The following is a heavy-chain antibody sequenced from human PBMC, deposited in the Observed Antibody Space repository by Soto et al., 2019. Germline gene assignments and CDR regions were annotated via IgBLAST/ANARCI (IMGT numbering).Heavy chain of an antibody. V-gene: IGHV4-59*12. CDR3: ARADYGDRGLAFDS. J-gene: IGHJ4*02. CDR1: GGSISSYY. CDR2: LYYTGAA. Sequence: TSETLSLTCTVSGGSISSYYWSWIRQPPGKGLEWIGYLYYTGAAYYSPSLKSRATISVDTSENQFSLNLDSVTAADTAVYYCARADYGDRGLAFDSWGQGTLVTVSS. D-gene: IGHD4-17*01.